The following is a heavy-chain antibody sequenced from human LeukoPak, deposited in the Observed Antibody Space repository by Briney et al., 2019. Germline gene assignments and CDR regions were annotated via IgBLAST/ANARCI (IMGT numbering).Heavy chain of an antibody. D-gene: IGHD1-7*01. CDR3: AKLLGTVTTYDY. CDR2: IRPDGSEE. Sequence: GGSLRLSCKASGFTFSYNWMSWVRQAPGKGLEWVAGIRPDGSEEYYLDSVKGRFTISRDNAKNSLYLHMNSLRAEDTALYYCAKLLGTVTTYDYWGQGTLVTVSS. J-gene: IGHJ4*02. V-gene: IGHV3-7*01. CDR1: GFTFSYNW.